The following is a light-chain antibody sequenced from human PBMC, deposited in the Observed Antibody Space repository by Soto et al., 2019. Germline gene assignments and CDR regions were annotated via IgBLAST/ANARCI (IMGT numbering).Light chain of an antibody. J-gene: IGLJ3*02. Sequence: QSALTQPASVSGSPGQSITISCTGTSGDVGGYNYVSWYQLHPGKAPKLLIYEVNNRPSGVSNRFSGSKSGNTASLTISGLQAEDEADYYCTSYTSSGPWVFGGGTKLTVL. V-gene: IGLV2-14*01. CDR2: EVN. CDR1: SGDVGGYNY. CDR3: TSYTSSGPWV.